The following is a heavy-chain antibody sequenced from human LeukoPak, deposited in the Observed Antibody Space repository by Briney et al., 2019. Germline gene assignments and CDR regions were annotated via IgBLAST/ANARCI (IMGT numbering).Heavy chain of an antibody. V-gene: IGHV3-23*01. CDR3: ANFVDTSMGGNDY. J-gene: IGHJ4*02. D-gene: IGHD5-18*01. CDR1: GFTFSSYA. CDR2: VSGFGTST. Sequence: GGSLRLSCAASGFTFSSYAMSWVRQAPGRGLEWVSAVSGFGTSTYYADSVKGRFTISRDNSKNTLYLQMDSLRAEDTALYYCANFVDTSMGGNDYWGQGTLVTVSS.